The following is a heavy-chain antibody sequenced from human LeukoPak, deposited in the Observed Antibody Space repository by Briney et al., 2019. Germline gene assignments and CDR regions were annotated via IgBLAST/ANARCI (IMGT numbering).Heavy chain of an antibody. J-gene: IGHJ6*03. CDR1: GGSISTYY. CDR2: MHIGGTT. Sequence: SETLSLTCTISGGSISTYYWSWIRLPAGKGLEWIGRMHIGGTTYYNPSLKSRVSMSLDTSKDQFSLKVNSVTAADTATYYCAREDYQLVSGDFYYYMNVWGKGTTVTVSS. V-gene: IGHV4-4*07. D-gene: IGHD2-2*01. CDR3: AREDYQLVSGDFYYYMNV.